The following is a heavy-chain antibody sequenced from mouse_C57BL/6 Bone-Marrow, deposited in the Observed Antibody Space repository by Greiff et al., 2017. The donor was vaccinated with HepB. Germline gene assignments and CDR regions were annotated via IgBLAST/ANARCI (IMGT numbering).Heavy chain of an antibody. V-gene: IGHV1-4*01. J-gene: IGHJ3*01. CDR3: ARNGNTGFAY. Sequence: QVQLQQSGAELARPGASVKMSRKASGYTFTSYTMHWVKQRPGQGLEWIGYINPSSGYTKYNQKFKDKATLTADKSSSTAYMQLSSLTSEDSAVYYCARNGNTGFAYWGQGTLVTVSA. D-gene: IGHD2-1*01. CDR2: INPSSGYT. CDR1: GYTFTSYT.